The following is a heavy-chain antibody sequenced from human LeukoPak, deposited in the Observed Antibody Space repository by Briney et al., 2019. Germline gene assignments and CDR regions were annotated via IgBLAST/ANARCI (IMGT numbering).Heavy chain of an antibody. CDR2: ISYDGSNK. J-gene: IGHJ4*02. CDR3: AWGFNDFWSGSQLEH. D-gene: IGHD3-3*01. CDR1: GFTFSSYA. Sequence: PGGSLRLSCAASGFTFSSYAMHWVRQAPGKGLEWVAVISYDGSNKYYADSVEGRFTISRDNSKSTVYLEINSLRSEDTAIYYCAWGFNDFWSGSQLEHWGQGTLVTVSS. V-gene: IGHV3-30-3*01.